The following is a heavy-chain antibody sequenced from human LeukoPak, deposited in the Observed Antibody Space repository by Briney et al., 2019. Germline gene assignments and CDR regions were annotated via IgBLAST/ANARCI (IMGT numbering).Heavy chain of an antibody. Sequence: GGSLRLSCAASGFSFSSYGMHWVRQAPGKGLEWVAVVSYDGSDENYADSVKGRFTISRHNSQNTLYLQVNSLRVEDTAMYYCARDQGDGYNSDPIDYWGQGTLVTVSS. D-gene: IGHD5-24*01. CDR1: GFSFSSYG. J-gene: IGHJ4*02. CDR3: ARDQGDGYNSDPIDY. CDR2: VSYDGSDE. V-gene: IGHV3-30*03.